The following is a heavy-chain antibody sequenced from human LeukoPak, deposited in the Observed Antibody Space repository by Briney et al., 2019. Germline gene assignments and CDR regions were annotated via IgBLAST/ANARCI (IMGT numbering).Heavy chain of an antibody. CDR2: IRYDGSNK. CDR1: GFTFSSYG. V-gene: IGHV3-30*02. D-gene: IGHD6-6*01. J-gene: IGHJ4*02. CDR3: AKDKYSSSSVFDY. Sequence: GGSLRLSCAASGFTFSSYGMHWVRQAPGKGLEWVAFIRYDGSNKYYADSVKARFTISRDNSKNTLYLQMNSLRAEDTAVYYCAKDKYSSSSVFDYWGQGTLVTVSA.